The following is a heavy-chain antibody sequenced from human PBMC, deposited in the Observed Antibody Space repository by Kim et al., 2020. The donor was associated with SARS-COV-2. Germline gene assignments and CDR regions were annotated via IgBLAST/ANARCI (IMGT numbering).Heavy chain of an antibody. CDR1: GFTFSSYA. CDR2: ISYDGSNK. D-gene: IGHD3-10*01. V-gene: IGHV3-30*04. J-gene: IGHJ6*02. CDR3: ARDSSNVLLWFGESAPPIYGMDV. Sequence: GGSLRLSCAASGFTFSSYAMHWVRQAPGKGLEWVAVISYDGSNKYYADSVKGRFTISRDNSKNTLFLQMNSLRIEDTAVYYCARDSSNVLLWFGESAPPIYGMDVWGQGTTVTVSS.